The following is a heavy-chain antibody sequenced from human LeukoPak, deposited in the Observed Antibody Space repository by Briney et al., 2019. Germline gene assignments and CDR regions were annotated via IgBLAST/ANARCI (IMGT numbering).Heavy chain of an antibody. CDR2: ISSSSSYI. J-gene: IGHJ4*02. V-gene: IGHV3-21*01. CDR3: AREGGLDYDILTGYYGDFDY. D-gene: IGHD3-9*01. Sequence: PGGSLRLSCAASGFTFSSYSMNWVRQAPGKGLEWVSSISSSSSYIYYADSVKGRFTISRDNAKNSLYLQMNSLRAEDTAVYYCAREGGLDYDILTGYYGDFDYCGQGTLVTVSS. CDR1: GFTFSSYS.